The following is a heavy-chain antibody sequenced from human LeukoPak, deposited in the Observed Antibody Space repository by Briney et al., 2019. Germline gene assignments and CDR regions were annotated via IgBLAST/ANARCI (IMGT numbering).Heavy chain of an antibody. V-gene: IGHV1-2*02. D-gene: IGHD6-19*01. Sequence: ASVKVSCKASGYTFTGYYMHWVRQAPGQGLEWMGWINPNSGGTNYAQKFQGRVTVTRDTSISTAYMELSRLRSDDTAVYYCASPVAGRWYFDYWGQGTLVTVSS. CDR3: ASPVAGRWYFDY. J-gene: IGHJ4*02. CDR2: INPNSGGT. CDR1: GYTFTGYY.